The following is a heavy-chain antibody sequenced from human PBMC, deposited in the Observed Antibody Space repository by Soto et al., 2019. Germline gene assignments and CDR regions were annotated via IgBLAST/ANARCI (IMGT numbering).Heavy chain of an antibody. V-gene: IGHV4-59*01. D-gene: IGHD5-12*01. CDR2: IYYSGST. CDR3: ARGQSGFDFHPFDI. Sequence: SETLSLTCTVSGGSLSSYYWNWIRQPPGKGLEWIGYIYYSGSTKYNPSLKSRVTMSIDTSKNQFSLKLSSVAAADTAVYYCARGQSGFDFHPFDIWGRGTMVTVSS. J-gene: IGHJ3*02. CDR1: GGSLSSYY.